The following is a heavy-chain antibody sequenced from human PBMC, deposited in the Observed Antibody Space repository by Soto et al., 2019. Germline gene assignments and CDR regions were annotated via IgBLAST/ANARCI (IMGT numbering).Heavy chain of an antibody. J-gene: IGHJ3*02. CDR1: GFTFSRYA. CDR2: ISYDGSNK. CDR3: ARGGPYYYDSSDWGALPI. Sequence: QVQLVESGGGVVKPGRSLRLSCTASGFTFSRYAMHWVRKAPGKGREWVAVISYDGSNKYYADSVKGRFTISRDNSKNTLYLQMNSLRAEDTAVYYCARGGPYYYDSSDWGALPIWGQGTMVTVSS. D-gene: IGHD3-22*01. V-gene: IGHV3-30-3*01.